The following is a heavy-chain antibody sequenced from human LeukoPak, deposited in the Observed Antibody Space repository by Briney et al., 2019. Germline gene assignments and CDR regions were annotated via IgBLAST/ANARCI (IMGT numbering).Heavy chain of an antibody. Sequence: SETLSLTCAVSGHSISSGYYWGWIRQPPGKGLEWIGSIYHSGSTYYNPSLKSRVTISVDTSKNQFSLKLSSVTAADTAVYYCARHRWELLSNFDYWGQGTLVTVSS. J-gene: IGHJ4*02. CDR1: GHSISSGYY. V-gene: IGHV4-38-2*01. CDR2: IYHSGST. D-gene: IGHD1-26*01. CDR3: ARHRWELLSNFDY.